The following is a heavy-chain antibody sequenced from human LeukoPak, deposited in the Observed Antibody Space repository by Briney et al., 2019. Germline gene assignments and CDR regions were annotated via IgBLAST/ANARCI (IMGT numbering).Heavy chain of an antibody. CDR2: ISGSGGST. J-gene: IGHJ4*02. CDR1: GFTVSSNY. CDR3: ARDLGYSGYEY. V-gene: IGHV3-23*01. D-gene: IGHD5-12*01. Sequence: GGSLRLSCAASGFTVSSNYMSWVRQAPGKGLEWVSAISGSGGSTYYADSVKGRFTISRDNSKNTLYLQMNSLRAEDTAVYYCARDLGYSGYEYWGQGTLVTVSS.